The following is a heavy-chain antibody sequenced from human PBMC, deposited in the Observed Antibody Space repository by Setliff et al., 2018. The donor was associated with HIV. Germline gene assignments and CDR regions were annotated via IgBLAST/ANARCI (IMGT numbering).Heavy chain of an antibody. CDR3: ARGGDWDDNYYMDV. CDR2: TYYRSKWNS. V-gene: IGHV6-1*01. CDR1: GDSVSRINTA. D-gene: IGHD1-1*01. Sequence: SQTLSLTCAISGDSVSRINTAWNWLRQSPSRGLEWLGRTYYRSKWNSDYAPSVKSRVTINPDTSKNKFSLQLNSVTPEDTAVYYCARGGDWDDNYYMDVWGKGTTVTVSS. J-gene: IGHJ6*03.